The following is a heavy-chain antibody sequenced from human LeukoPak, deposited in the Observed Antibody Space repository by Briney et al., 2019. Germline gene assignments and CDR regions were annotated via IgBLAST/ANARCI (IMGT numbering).Heavy chain of an antibody. CDR2: ISGGGSKR. D-gene: IGHD1-1*01. CDR1: GLNLDNYA. Sequence: GGSLTLPCAVSGLNLDNYAMIWLRQAPRKGPEWVSFISGGGSKRFYADFVKGRLSNSRDNSQNTIYLQMNSLSAEDTAIYYCAKCSSNGNDSLDIWGQGTMVTVSS. J-gene: IGHJ3*02. CDR3: AKCSSNGNDSLDI. V-gene: IGHV3-23*01.